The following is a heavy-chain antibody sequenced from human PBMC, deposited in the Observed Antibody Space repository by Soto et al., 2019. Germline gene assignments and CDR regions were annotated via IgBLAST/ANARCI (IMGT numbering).Heavy chain of an antibody. CDR1: GFTFSSYE. V-gene: IGHV3-48*03. J-gene: IGHJ4*02. Sequence: PGGSLRLSCAASGFTFSSYEMNWVRQAPGKGLEWVSYISSSGSTIYYADSVKGRFTISRDNAKDSLYLQMNSLRAEDTAVYYCAPTPQWLLSYWGQGTLVTVSS. D-gene: IGHD3-22*01. CDR2: ISSSGSTI. CDR3: APTPQWLLSY.